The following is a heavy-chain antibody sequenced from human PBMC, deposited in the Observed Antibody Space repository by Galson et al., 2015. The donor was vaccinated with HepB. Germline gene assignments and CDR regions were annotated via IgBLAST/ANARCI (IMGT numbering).Heavy chain of an antibody. Sequence: QSGAEVKKPGESLKISCKGSGYSFTSYWIGWVRQMPGKGLEWMGIIYPGDSDTRYSPSFQGQVTISADKSISTAYLQWSSLKAADTAMYYCARHHCSSTSCPYYYGMDVWGQGTTVTVSS. J-gene: IGHJ6*02. V-gene: IGHV5-51*01. CDR1: GYSFTSYW. D-gene: IGHD2-2*01. CDR3: ARHHCSSTSCPYYYGMDV. CDR2: IYPGDSDT.